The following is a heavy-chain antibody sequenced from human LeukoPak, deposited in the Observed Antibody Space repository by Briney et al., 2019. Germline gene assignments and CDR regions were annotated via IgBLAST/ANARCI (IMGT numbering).Heavy chain of an antibody. Sequence: ASVKVSCKASGYTFTSYYMHWVRQAPGQGLEWMGIINPSGGSTSYAQKFQGRVTMTRDMSTSTVYMELSSLRSEDAAVYYCARDRCSSTSCYGDMDVWGKGTTVTVSS. D-gene: IGHD2-2*01. CDR1: GYTFTSYY. CDR2: INPSGGST. V-gene: IGHV1-46*01. J-gene: IGHJ6*03. CDR3: ARDRCSSTSCYGDMDV.